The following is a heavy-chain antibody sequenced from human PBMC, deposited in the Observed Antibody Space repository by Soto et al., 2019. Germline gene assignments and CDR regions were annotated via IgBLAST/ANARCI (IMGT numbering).Heavy chain of an antibody. CDR1: GFTFSSYA. Sequence: GGSLRLSCAASGFTFSSYAMSWVRQAPGKGLEWVSAISGSGGSTYYADSVKGRFTISRDNSKNTLYLQMNSLRAEDTAGYYCAKEEGEAWDVVPAAMGFDYWGQGTLVTVSS. J-gene: IGHJ4*02. CDR2: ISGSGGST. V-gene: IGHV3-23*01. CDR3: AKEEGEAWDVVPAAMGFDY. D-gene: IGHD2-2*01.